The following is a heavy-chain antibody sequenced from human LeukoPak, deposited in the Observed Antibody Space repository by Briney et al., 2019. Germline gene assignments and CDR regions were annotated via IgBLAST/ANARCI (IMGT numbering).Heavy chain of an antibody. CDR2: ISSSSYI. CDR3: ARDGHSSGWYVDY. V-gene: IGHV3-21*01. Sequence: GGSLRLSCAASGFTFSSYSMNWVRQAPGKGLEWVSSISSSSYIYYADSVKGRFTISRDNAKNSLYLQMSSLRAEDTAVYYCARDGHSSGWYVDYWGQGTLVTVSS. J-gene: IGHJ4*02. D-gene: IGHD6-19*01. CDR1: GFTFSSYS.